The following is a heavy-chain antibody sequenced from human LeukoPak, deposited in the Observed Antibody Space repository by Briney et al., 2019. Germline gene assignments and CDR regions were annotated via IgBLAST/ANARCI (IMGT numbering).Heavy chain of an antibody. V-gene: IGHV1-2*02. CDR1: GYTFTGYC. D-gene: IGHD6-6*01. CDR2: IHPDSGAT. CDR3: ARDVDASSSLDY. J-gene: IGHJ4*02. Sequence: GASVKVSCKSAGYTFTGYCLHWVRQAPAQGLERMGWIHPDSGATKYAQKFQGRVTMTRDTSISAAYMEMSSLRSDDTAVYCCARDVDASSSLDYWGQGTLVTVSS.